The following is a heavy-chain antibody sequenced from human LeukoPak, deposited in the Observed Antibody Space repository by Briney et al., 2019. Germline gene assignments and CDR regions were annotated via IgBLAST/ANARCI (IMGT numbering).Heavy chain of an antibody. CDR2: IYPSDSDT. CDR3: ARCEYSAYENFDY. V-gene: IGHV5-51*01. Sequence: GESLKISCKGSGYSFTTYWIGWVRQMPGKSLEWIGVIYPSDSDTRYSPSFQGQVTMSVDKSISTAYLQWSSLKASDSAIYYCARCEYSAYENFDYWGQGTLVTVSS. J-gene: IGHJ4*02. CDR1: GYSFTTYW. D-gene: IGHD5-12*01.